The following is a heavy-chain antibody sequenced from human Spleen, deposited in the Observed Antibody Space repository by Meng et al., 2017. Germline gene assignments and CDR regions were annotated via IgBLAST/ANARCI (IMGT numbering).Heavy chain of an antibody. J-gene: IGHJ3*02. CDR3: ARPLRYCSGGSCSAFDI. V-gene: IGHV5-51*01. CDR1: GYSFTTDW. Sequence: GESLKISCQGSGYSFTTDWIGWVRQMPGKGLEYMGIIHPDNSDTRYSPSFRGQVTMSADKSISTAYLQWSSLKASDTAMYYCARPLRYCSGGSCSAFDIWGQGTMVTVSS. D-gene: IGHD2-15*01. CDR2: IHPDNSDT.